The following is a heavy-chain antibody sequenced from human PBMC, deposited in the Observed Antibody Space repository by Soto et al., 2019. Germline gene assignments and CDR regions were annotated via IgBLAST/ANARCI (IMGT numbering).Heavy chain of an antibody. Sequence: QVQLVESGGGLVQPGRSLRLSCAASGFTFSSYGMHWVRQAPGKGLEWVAVIWYDGSNKYYADSVKGRFTISRDNSKNTLYLQMNSLRAEDTAVYYCARALGVYCGGDCALDYWGQGTLVTVSS. V-gene: IGHV3-33*01. CDR2: IWYDGSNK. J-gene: IGHJ4*02. CDR1: GFTFSSYG. CDR3: ARALGVYCGGDCALDY. D-gene: IGHD2-21*02.